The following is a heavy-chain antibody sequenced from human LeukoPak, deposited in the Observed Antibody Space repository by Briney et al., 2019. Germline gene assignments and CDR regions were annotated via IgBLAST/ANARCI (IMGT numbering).Heavy chain of an antibody. V-gene: IGHV3-23*01. CDR3: AKAGYSSSWPFDY. CDR2: IGPSGDTT. D-gene: IGHD6-13*01. J-gene: IGHJ4*02. CDR1: GFTFSSYA. Sequence: GGSPRLSCAVSGFTFSSYAMGWVRQAPGKGLEWVSAIGPSGDTTYYPDSVKGRLTISRDNSKNTLYLQMNSLRAEDTAVYYCAKAGYSSSWPFDYWGQGTLVIVSS.